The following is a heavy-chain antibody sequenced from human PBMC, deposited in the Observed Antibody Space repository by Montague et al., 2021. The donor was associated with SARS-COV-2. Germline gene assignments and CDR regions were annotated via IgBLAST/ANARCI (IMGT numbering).Heavy chain of an antibody. Sequence: SETLSLTCTVSGGSISSHFWSWIRQPPGKGLEWIAYINYVGGSNYNPSLKSRVNVSVETSKNQFSLKLTSLIAADTVVYYCARATSVRGAVSWFDPWGQGILVSVSS. D-gene: IGHD3-10*02. CDR3: ARATSVRGAVSWFDP. CDR2: INYVGGS. V-gene: IGHV4-59*11. J-gene: IGHJ5*02. CDR1: GGSISSHF.